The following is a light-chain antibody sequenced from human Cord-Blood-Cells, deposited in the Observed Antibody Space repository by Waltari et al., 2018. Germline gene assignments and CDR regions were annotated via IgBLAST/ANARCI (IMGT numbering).Light chain of an antibody. J-gene: IGKJ4*02. Sequence: EIVMTQSPATLSVSPGERATLSCRASQSVSSNLAWYQQKPGQAPRLLTYGASTRATGIPAMFSGSGSGTEFTLTISSLQSEDFAVYYCQQYNNWPPLTFGGGTKVEIK. CDR3: QQYNNWPPLT. CDR1: QSVSSN. V-gene: IGKV3-15*01. CDR2: GAS.